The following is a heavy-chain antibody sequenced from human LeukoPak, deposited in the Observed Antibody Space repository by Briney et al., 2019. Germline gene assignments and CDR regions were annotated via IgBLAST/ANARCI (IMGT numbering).Heavy chain of an antibody. Sequence: GASVNVSCKASVHTFTSYGISGVRQAPGQGREWRGWISAYSGNRKYAKKVQGRITRTTGAATRSAYTELRGLRSDSRAVYYCARGQCYNVRSGYYTLRFDYWGQGTLVTVSS. V-gene: IGHV1-18*01. CDR1: VHTFTSYG. J-gene: IGHJ4*02. CDR3: ARGQCYNVRSGYYTLRFDY. D-gene: IGHD3-22*01. CDR2: ISAYSGNR.